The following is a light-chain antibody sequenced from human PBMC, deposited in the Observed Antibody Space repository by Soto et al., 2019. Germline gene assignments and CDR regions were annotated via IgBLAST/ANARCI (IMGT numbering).Light chain of an antibody. V-gene: IGKV3-20*01. CDR3: QQFSSYPLT. J-gene: IGKJ4*01. CDR2: DAS. CDR1: QTVRNNY. Sequence: FVFTQCPGTRSLSPGERATLSCRASQTVRNNYLAWYQQKPGQAPRLLIYDASRRATGIPDRFSGGGSGTDFTLTISILEPEDFAVYYCQQFSSYPLTFGGG.